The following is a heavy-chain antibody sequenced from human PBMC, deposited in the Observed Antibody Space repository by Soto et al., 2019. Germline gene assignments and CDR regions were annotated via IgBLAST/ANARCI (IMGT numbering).Heavy chain of an antibody. J-gene: IGHJ5*02. CDR2: IFHDGNT. V-gene: IGHV4-4*02. CDR3: ARHEGWAGPDQ. CDR1: GASIGSGGW. D-gene: IGHD6-19*01. Sequence: SETLSLTCAVSGASIGSGGWWSWVRQPPGKGLEWIAEIFHDGNTNYSPSLKSRVTISVDKSQNQFSLNVYSVTAADTAVYYCARHEGWAGPDQWGQGTLVTVSS.